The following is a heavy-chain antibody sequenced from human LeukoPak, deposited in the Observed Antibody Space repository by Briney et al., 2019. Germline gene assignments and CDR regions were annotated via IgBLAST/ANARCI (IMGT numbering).Heavy chain of an antibody. J-gene: IGHJ4*02. CDR3: ARGGLGSAFDN. Sequence: GGPLRLSCAASGFTLSSYALSWVRQAPGRGLECVSAISGSGGSTYSADSLKDRLTISRDNSKNTLYLQINSLRTDDTAVFYCARGGLGSAFDNWGQGTLVTVSS. CDR1: GFTLSSYA. D-gene: IGHD6-19*01. V-gene: IGHV3-23*01. CDR2: ISGSGGST.